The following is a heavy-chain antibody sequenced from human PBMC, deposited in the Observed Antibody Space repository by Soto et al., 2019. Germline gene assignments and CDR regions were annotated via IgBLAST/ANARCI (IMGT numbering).Heavy chain of an antibody. CDR2: INPTSGGT. CDR3: ARGMTTVTSDAFDI. J-gene: IGHJ3*02. Sequence: QVQLVQSGAEVKKPGASVKVSCKASGYTFTSYYMHWVRQAPGQGLEWVGIINPTSGGTHYAQKYQGRGTMTRDTSTSTVYMELSSLRSEDTAVYYCARGMTTVTSDAFDIWGQGTRVTVSS. V-gene: IGHV1-46*01. CDR1: GYTFTSYY. D-gene: IGHD4-4*01.